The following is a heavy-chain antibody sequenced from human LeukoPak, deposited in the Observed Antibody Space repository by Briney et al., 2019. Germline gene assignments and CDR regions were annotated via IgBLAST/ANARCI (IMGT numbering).Heavy chain of an antibody. CDR1: GFTFSSYE. D-gene: IGHD3-10*01. V-gene: IGHV3-48*03. CDR2: ISSSGSTI. Sequence: PGGPLRLSCAASGFTFSSYEMNWVRQAPGKGLKWVSYISSSGSTIDYADSVKGRFTISRDNAENSLYLQMNSRRAEDTAVYYCARARVGYYGSGSYGYWGQGTLVTVSS. J-gene: IGHJ4*02. CDR3: ARARVGYYGSGSYGY.